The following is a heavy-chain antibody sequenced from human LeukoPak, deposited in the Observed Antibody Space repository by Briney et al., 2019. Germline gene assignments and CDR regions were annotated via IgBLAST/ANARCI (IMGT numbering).Heavy chain of an antibody. CDR2: ISYDGSNK. CDR1: GFTFSSYG. J-gene: IGHJ3*02. V-gene: IGHV3-30*19. CDR3: ARCRLLWFGEFDAFDI. D-gene: IGHD3-10*01. Sequence: GGSLRLSCAASGFTFSSYGMHWVRQAPGKGLEWVAVISYDGSNKYYADSVKGRFTISRDNSKNTLYLQMNSLRAEDTAVYYCARCRLLWFGEFDAFDIWGQGTMVTVSS.